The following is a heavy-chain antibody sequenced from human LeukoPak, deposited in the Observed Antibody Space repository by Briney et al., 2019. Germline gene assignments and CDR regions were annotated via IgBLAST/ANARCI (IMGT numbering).Heavy chain of an antibody. CDR1: GFIFSSYA. V-gene: IGHV3-23*01. CDR3: AVAPIAAAGTPSFDY. CDR2: ISGSGGNT. Sequence: GGSLRLSCAASGFIFSSYAMSWVRQAPGKGLEWVSAISGSGGNTFYADSVKGRFSISRHNSKNTLHLQMNSLRAEDTAVYYCAVAPIAAAGTPSFDYWGQGTLVTVSS. J-gene: IGHJ4*02. D-gene: IGHD6-13*01.